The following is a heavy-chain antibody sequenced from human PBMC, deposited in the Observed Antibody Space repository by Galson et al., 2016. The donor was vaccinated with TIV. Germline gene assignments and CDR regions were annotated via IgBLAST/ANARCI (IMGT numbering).Heavy chain of an antibody. D-gene: IGHD3-10*01. J-gene: IGHJ3*01. Sequence: SLRLSCAASGFTFRFYAMNWVRQAPGGGLEWVSSISVSGTYTYYGESVKGRFTISRDDSRSTVDLQMNSLRADDTAVYYCAKVHGSGSYSFDAFDVWGQGTVVIVSS. CDR1: GFTFRFYA. CDR2: ISVSGTYT. CDR3: AKVHGSGSYSFDAFDV. V-gene: IGHV3-23*01.